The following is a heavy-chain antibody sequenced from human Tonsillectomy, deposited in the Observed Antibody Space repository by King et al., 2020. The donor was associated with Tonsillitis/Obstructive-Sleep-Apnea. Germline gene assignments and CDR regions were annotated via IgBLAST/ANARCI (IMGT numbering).Heavy chain of an antibody. D-gene: IGHD2-2*02. V-gene: IGHV4-59*01. CDR1: GGSISSYY. CDR3: AREGYCSSTSCYTFDY. J-gene: IGHJ4*02. CDR2: IYYSGST. Sequence: QLQESGPGLVKPSETLSLTCTVSGGSISSYYWSWIRQPPGKGLEWIGYIYYSGSTNYNPSLKSRVTISEDTSKNQFSLKLSSVTAADTAVYYCAREGYCSSTSCYTFDYWGQGTLVTVSS.